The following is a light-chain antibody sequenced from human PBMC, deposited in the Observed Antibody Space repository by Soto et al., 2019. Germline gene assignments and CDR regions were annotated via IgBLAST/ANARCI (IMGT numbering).Light chain of an antibody. CDR3: SSYAGSNNFV. CDR1: SSDVGGYNY. CDR2: EVT. J-gene: IGLJ1*01. Sequence: QSVLTQPPSVSEGPGQSVTISCTGTSSDVGGYNYVSWYQQHPGKAPKLMIFEVTRRPSGVPDRFSGSKSGNTASLTVSGLQAEDEADYYCSSYAGSNNFVFGSGTKVTVL. V-gene: IGLV2-8*01.